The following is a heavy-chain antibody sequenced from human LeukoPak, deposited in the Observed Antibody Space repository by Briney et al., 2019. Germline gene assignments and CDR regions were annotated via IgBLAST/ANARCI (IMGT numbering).Heavy chain of an antibody. CDR1: GYTFTGYY. CDR3: ARGLLWFGDYYLHGMDV. CDR2: INPNSGGT. J-gene: IGHJ6*02. V-gene: IGHV1-2*06. D-gene: IGHD3-10*01. Sequence: GASVKVSCKASGYTFTGYYMHWVRQAPGQGLEWMGRINPNSGGTNYAQKFQGRVTMTRDTSISTAYMELSRLRSDDTAVYYCARGLLWFGDYYLHGMDVWGQGTTVTVSS.